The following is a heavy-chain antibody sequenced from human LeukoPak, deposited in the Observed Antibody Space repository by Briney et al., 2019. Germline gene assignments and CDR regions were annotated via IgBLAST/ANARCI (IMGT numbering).Heavy chain of an antibody. Sequence: GGSLRLSCAASGFPFSNYGMHWVRQAPGKGLEWVAVISADGVDKYYADSVKGRFTISRDNSKNTLYLQMSSLRPEDTAVYYCAKDKGREGDYWGQGNLVTVSS. V-gene: IGHV3-30*18. CDR1: GFPFSNYG. J-gene: IGHJ4*02. CDR2: ISADGVDK. CDR3: AKDKGREGDY.